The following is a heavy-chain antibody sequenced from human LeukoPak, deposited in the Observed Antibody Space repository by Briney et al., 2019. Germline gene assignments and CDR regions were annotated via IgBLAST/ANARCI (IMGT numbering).Heavy chain of an antibody. J-gene: IGHJ4*02. V-gene: IGHV3-30*18. CDR3: PKDYDSLDY. CDR2: ISYNGINK. D-gene: IGHD3-3*01. CDR1: GFTFRSYG. Sequence: PGGSLRLSCAASGFTFRSYGMNWVRQAPGKGLEWVALISYNGINKYYADSLKGRFTISRDNSKNTLYLQMNSLRAEDTAVYYCPKDYDSLDYWGQGTLVTVSS.